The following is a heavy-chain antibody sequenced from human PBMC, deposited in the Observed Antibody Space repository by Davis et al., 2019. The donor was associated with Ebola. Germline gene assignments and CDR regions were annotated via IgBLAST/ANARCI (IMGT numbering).Heavy chain of an antibody. D-gene: IGHD3-3*01. CDR1: GYSFTNYY. CDR2: INPRCGST. Sequence: ASVKLSCKASGYSFTNYYIYWVRQAPGQGLEWMGIINPRCGSTSYAQKFQGRVTMTAYTSTSSVYMELSSLRYEDTAIYYCARDSRTKFGVVIPLHYWGQGAMVTVSS. CDR3: ARDSRTKFGVVIPLHY. V-gene: IGHV1-46*01. J-gene: IGHJ4*02.